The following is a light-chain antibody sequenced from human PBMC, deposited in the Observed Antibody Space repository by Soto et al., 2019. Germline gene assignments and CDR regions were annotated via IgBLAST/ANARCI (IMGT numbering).Light chain of an antibody. V-gene: IGLV2-8*01. CDR2: EVS. J-gene: IGLJ2*01. CDR1: SSDVGCYYF. Sequence: QSALTQPPSVSGSPGQSVTISCTGTSSDVGCYYFVSWYQQHPGNAPKLIIYEVSKRPSGVPDRFSGSKSGNTASLTISGLQAEDEADYYCSSYAGSNTVVFGGGTQLTVL. CDR3: SSYAGSNTVV.